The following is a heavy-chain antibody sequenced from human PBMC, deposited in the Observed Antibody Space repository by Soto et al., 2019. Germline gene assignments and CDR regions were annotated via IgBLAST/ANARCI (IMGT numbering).Heavy chain of an antibody. Sequence: QLQLQESGSGLVKPSQTLSLTCAVSGGSISSSGYSWSWIRQPPGKGLEWVGYVYHSGSTYYNPSLKIRVTISVDRSKNQFSLKLSSVTAADTAVYYCASSHAGAHITAAVHWGQGTLVTVSS. CDR2: VYHSGST. CDR3: ASSHAGAHITAAVH. CDR1: GGSISSSGYS. D-gene: IGHD6-13*01. J-gene: IGHJ4*02. V-gene: IGHV4-30-2*01.